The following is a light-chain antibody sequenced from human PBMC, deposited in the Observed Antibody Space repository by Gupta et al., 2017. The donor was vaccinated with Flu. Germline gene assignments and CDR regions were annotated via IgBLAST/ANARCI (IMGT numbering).Light chain of an antibody. V-gene: IGKV1-5*03. CDR2: KTS. J-gene: IGKJ1*01. CDR3: QQYNSYTGT. CDR1: QSITGW. Sequence: GDRVTITCRASQSITGWLAWYQQKPGKAPKLLIYKTSNLEGGVPSRFSGSGSGTEFTLTINSLQPDDFGTYYCQQYNSYTGTFGQGTKVEIK.